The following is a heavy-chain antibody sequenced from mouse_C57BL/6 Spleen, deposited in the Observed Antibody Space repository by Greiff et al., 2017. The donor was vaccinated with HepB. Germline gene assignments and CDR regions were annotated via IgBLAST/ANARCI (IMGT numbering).Heavy chain of an antibody. CDR1: GYTFTSYD. CDR3: AARSSYGYFDV. J-gene: IGHJ1*03. Sequence: VQLQESGPELVKPGASVKLSCKASGYTFTSYDINWVKQRPGQGLEWIGWIYPRDGSTKYNEKFKGKATLTVDTSSSTAYMELHSLTSEDSAVYFCAARSSYGYFDVWGTGTTVTVSS. CDR2: IYPRDGST. V-gene: IGHV1-85*01. D-gene: IGHD1-1*01.